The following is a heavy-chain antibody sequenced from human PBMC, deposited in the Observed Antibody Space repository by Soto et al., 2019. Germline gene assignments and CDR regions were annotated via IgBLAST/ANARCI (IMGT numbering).Heavy chain of an antibody. J-gene: IGHJ6*02. CDR3: ARDRYYGSGTYYNFYYGMDV. D-gene: IGHD3-10*01. CDR2: IYYSGST. V-gene: IGHV4-30-4*01. CDR1: GGSISSGDYY. Sequence: SETLSLTCTVSGGSISSGDYYWSWIRQPPGKGLEWIGNIYYSGSTDYNPSLRSRVTISLDTSKNHFSLGLSSVTAADTAVYYCARDRYYGSGTYYNFYYGMDVWGQGTTVTSP.